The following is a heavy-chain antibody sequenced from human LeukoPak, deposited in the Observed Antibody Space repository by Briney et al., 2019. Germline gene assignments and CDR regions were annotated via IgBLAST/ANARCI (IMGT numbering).Heavy chain of an antibody. CDR3: ARARAVAGTSGYYYYGMDV. Sequence: PSETLSLTCAVYGGSFSGYYWSWIRQPPGKGLEWIGEINHSGSTNYNPSLKSRVTISVDTSKNQFSLKLSSVTAADTAVYYCARARAVAGTSGYYYYGMDVWGQGTTVTVSS. J-gene: IGHJ6*02. V-gene: IGHV4-34*01. CDR2: INHSGST. CDR1: GGSFSGYY. D-gene: IGHD6-19*01.